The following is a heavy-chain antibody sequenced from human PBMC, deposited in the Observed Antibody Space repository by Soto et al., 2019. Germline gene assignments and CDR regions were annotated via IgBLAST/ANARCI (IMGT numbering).Heavy chain of an antibody. D-gene: IGHD3-10*01. CDR2: IYWDDDK. CDR3: AHRRLGHKSYGSGPLFDY. V-gene: IGHV2-5*02. J-gene: IGHJ4*02. Sequence: QITLKESGPTLVKPTQTLTPTCTFSGFSLSTSGVGVGWIRQPPGKALEWLALIYWDDDKRYSPSLKSRLTTTKDTHKNQVVPTLTNLDPVDTATYYCAHRRLGHKSYGSGPLFDYWGQGTLVTVSS. CDR1: GFSLSTSGVG.